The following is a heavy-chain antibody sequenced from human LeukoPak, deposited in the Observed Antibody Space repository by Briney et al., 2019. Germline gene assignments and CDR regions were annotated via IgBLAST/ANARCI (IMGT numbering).Heavy chain of an antibody. J-gene: IGHJ4*02. CDR2: ISGNGDYT. CDR1: GFIFGSYA. Sequence: GGSLRLSCAASGFIFGSYAMSWVRQAPGKGLEWVSAISGNGDYTYYADPVKGRFTISRDNSKNTLYLQVNNLRVEDTAVYYCASQKAIDYWGQGTLVTVSS. V-gene: IGHV3-23*01. CDR3: ASQKAIDY.